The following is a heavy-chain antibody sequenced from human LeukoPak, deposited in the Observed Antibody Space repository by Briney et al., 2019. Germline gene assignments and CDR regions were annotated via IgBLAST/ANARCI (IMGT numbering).Heavy chain of an antibody. V-gene: IGHV4-4*02. Sequence: PSETLSLTCAVSGGSISSSNWWSWVRQPPGKGLEWIGEIYHSGSTNYNPSLKSRATIAVDKSNNQLSLRLTSVTAADTAIYYCARDLGSSTPRGYWGQGTLVTVSS. CDR1: GGSISSSNW. D-gene: IGHD6-13*01. CDR2: IYHSGST. CDR3: ARDLGSSTPRGY. J-gene: IGHJ4*02.